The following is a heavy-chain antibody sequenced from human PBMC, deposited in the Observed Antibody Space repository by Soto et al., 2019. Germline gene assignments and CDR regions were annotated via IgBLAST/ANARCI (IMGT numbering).Heavy chain of an antibody. CDR1: GFRFGDYA. CDR2: VSANSDYI. CDR3: AKGFSYCDYRYYFDY. J-gene: IGHJ4*02. Sequence: EVQLVESGGGLVQPGRSLRLSCVASGFRFGDYAMHWVRQAPGKGLEWVSGVSANSDYIAYADSVKGRFTISRDNAKDFRYLQMNSLGTEDTAFYYCAKGFSYCDYRYYFDYWGQGTLVTVSS. D-gene: IGHD4-17*01. V-gene: IGHV3-9*01.